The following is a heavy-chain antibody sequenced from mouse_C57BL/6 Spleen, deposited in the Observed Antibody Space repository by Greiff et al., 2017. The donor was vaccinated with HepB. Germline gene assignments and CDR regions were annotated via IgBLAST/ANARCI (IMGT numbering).Heavy chain of an antibody. CDR2: ISYDGSN. CDR1: GYSITSGYY. D-gene: IGHD1-1*01. V-gene: IGHV3-6*01. Sequence: EVQLQQSGPGLVKPSQSLSLTCSVTGYSITSGYYWNWIRQFPGNKLEWMGYISYDGSNNYNPSLKNRISITRDTSKNQFFLKLNSVTTEDTATYYGAREGTTVVATEAMDYWGQGTSVTVSS. CDR3: AREGTTVVATEAMDY. J-gene: IGHJ4*01.